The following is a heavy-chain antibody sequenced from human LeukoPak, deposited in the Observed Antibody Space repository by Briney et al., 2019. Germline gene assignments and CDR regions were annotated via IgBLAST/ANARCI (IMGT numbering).Heavy chain of an antibody. CDR1: GFTSSSHW. D-gene: IGHD3-22*01. CDR2: IKQDGSEK. J-gene: IGHJ4*02. Sequence: GGSLRLSCAASGFTSSSHWMSWVRQAPGKGLEWVANIKQDGSEKYYVDSVKGRFTISRDNAKNSLYLQMNSLRAEDTAVYYCARDPYSSGYYYDYWGQGTLVTVSS. V-gene: IGHV3-7*01. CDR3: ARDPYSSGYYYDY.